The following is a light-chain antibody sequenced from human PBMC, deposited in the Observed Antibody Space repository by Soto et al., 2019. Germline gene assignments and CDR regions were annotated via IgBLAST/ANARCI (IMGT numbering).Light chain of an antibody. Sequence: EIVLTQSPGTLSLSPGERATLSCRASQSISSSYLAWYQQKPGQAPRLLIDSASTRATGIPDRFSGSGSGTDFTLTITRLEPEDFAVYYCQQYGNSPPSYTFGQGTKLEIK. CDR3: QQYGNSPPSYT. J-gene: IGKJ2*01. V-gene: IGKV3-20*01. CDR2: SAS. CDR1: QSISSSY.